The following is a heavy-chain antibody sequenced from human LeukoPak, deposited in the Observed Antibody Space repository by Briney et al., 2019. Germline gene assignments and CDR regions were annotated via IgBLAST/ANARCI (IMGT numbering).Heavy chain of an antibody. V-gene: IGHV3-30*03. J-gene: IGHJ4*02. CDR1: GFTFSSYG. Sequence: GGSLRLSCAASGFTFSSYGMHWVRQAPGKGLEWVAVISYDGSNKYYADSVKGRFTISRDNSKNSLYLQMNSLRAEDTAVYYCARRYFDYWGQGTLVTVSS. CDR3: ARRYFDY. CDR2: ISYDGSNK.